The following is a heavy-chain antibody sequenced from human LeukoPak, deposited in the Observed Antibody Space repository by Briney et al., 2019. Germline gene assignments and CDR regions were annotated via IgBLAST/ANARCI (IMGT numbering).Heavy chain of an antibody. CDR3: AAQYQLPSNAFDI. CDR2: ISGSGGST. Sequence: GGSLRLSCAASGFTFSSYAMSWVRQAPGKGLEWVSAISGSGGSTYSVDSVKGRFTISRDNSKNTLYLQMNSLRAEDTAVYYCAAQYQLPSNAFDIWGQGTMVTVSS. V-gene: IGHV3-23*01. CDR1: GFTFSSYA. D-gene: IGHD2-2*01. J-gene: IGHJ3*02.